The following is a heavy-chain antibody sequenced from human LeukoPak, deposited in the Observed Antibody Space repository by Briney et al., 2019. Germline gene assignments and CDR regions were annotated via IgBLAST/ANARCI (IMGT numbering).Heavy chain of an antibody. Sequence: GESLKISFQGSGYRFTNYWIGWVRPMPGKGLEWMGIIYPGDFDTRYSPSFQGQVTISADKSINTAYLQWSSLKASDTAMYYCARGIAEAAVTKFDFWGQGTLVTVSS. V-gene: IGHV5-51*01. CDR1: GYRFTNYW. CDR2: IYPGDFDT. D-gene: IGHD6-13*01. J-gene: IGHJ5*01. CDR3: ARGIAEAAVTKFDF.